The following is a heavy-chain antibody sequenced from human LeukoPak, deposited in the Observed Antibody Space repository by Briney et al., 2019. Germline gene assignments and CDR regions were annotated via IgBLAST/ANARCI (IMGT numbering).Heavy chain of an antibody. D-gene: IGHD2-8*01. J-gene: IGHJ3*01. CDR3: AKDPNGDYIGAFDG. CDR1: GLSIGNYA. V-gene: IGHV3-23*01. Sequence: GGSLRLSCVGCGLSIGNYAMTWVRQAPGKGLEWVSSITVNGGTTKYADSVRGRFTVSRDNSRNTVFLQMDSLRAEDTAVYYCAKDPNGDYIGAFDGWGQGTMVTLSS. CDR2: ITVNGGTT.